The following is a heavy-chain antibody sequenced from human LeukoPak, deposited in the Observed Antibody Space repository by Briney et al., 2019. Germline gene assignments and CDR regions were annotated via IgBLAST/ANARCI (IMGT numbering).Heavy chain of an antibody. V-gene: IGHV1-2*02. CDR3: ARDATVSYPLLYFQH. CDR2: ISPNSGGT. CDR1: GYTLTGYD. J-gene: IGHJ1*01. D-gene: IGHD2/OR15-2a*01. Sequence: ASVKVSCKASGYTLTGYDMRWVRQAPGQGLEWMGWISPNSGGTNYAQKFQGRVTMTRDTSISTAYMELSRLRSDDTAVYYCARDATVSYPLLYFQHGDKGTVVSVSS.